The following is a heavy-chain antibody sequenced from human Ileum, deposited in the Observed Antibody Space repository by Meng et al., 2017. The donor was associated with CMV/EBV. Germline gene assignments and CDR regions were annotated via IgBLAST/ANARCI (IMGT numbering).Heavy chain of an antibody. D-gene: IGHD1-26*01. CDR2: LYTSGTI. Sequence: QAQLQESGPGLVKPSTTLSLTVTVSPDSLSTSSWHWIRQPAGKGLEWIGRLYTSGTIKYNPSLMSRLTMSLDTSKSQFSLNLRSLTAADTAVYYCATTYSDGDWNFDYWGQGTLVTVSS. J-gene: IGHJ4*02. V-gene: IGHV4-4*07. CDR1: PDSLSTSS. CDR3: ATTYSDGDWNFDY.